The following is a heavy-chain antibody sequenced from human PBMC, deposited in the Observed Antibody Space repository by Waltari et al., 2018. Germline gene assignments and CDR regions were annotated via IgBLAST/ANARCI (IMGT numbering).Heavy chain of an antibody. CDR3: ANLGDYSLPYYYGMDV. Sequence: QVQLVQSGAEVKKPGSSVKVSCKASGGTFSSYAISWVRQAPGQGLEWMGRIIPIFGTANYAQKFQGRVTITADKSTSTAYMELNSLRAEDTAVYYCANLGDYSLPYYYGMDVWGQGTTVTVSS. D-gene: IGHD4-17*01. J-gene: IGHJ6*02. V-gene: IGHV1-69*08. CDR1: GGTFSSYA. CDR2: IIPIFGTA.